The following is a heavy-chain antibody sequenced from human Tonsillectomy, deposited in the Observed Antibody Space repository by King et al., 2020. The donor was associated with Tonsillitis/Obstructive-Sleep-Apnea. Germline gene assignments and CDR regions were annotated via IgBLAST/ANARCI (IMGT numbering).Heavy chain of an antibody. CDR3: ATGYCSSTSCSDPLFDY. V-gene: IGHV3-7*01. CDR1: GFTFSSYW. CDR2: IKQDGSEK. D-gene: IGHD2-2*01. J-gene: IGHJ4*02. Sequence: EVQLVESGGGLVQPGGSLRLSCAASGFTFSSYWMSWVRQAPGKGLEWVANIKQDGSEKYYVDSVKGRFTISRDNAKNSLYLQMNSLRAEDTAVYYCATGYCSSTSCSDPLFDYWGQGTLVTVSS.